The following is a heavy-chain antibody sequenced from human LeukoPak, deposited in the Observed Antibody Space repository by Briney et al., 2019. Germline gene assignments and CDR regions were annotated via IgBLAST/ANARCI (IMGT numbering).Heavy chain of an antibody. CDR1: GFTFSTYG. J-gene: IGHJ4*02. V-gene: IGHV3-30*03. CDR2: ISYDGSNK. CDR3: ARAADTSGYYPAY. D-gene: IGHD3-22*01. Sequence: GGSLRLSCAASGFTFSTYGLHWVRQAPGKGLEWVSFISYDGSNKYYADSVKGRFSISRDNAKNTLYLQMNSLTSEDTAVYFCARAADTSGYYPAYWGQGTLVTVSS.